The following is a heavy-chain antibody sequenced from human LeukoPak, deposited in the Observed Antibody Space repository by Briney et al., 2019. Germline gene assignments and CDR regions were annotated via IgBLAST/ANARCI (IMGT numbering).Heavy chain of an antibody. V-gene: IGHV3-7*01. D-gene: IGHD4-17*01. J-gene: IGHJ4*02. Sequence: PGGSLRLSCAASGFTFSSSWMTWARQAPGKGLEWVANINQDGSVKQYVDSVKGRFTISRDNAKNSLYLQMNSLRVEDTAVYYCSSGDVFNYWGQGTLVTVSS. CDR2: INQDGSVK. CDR3: SSGDVFNY. CDR1: GFTFSSSW.